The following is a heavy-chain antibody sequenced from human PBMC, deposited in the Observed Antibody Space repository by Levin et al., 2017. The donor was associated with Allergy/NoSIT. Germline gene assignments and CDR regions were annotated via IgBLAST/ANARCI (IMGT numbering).Heavy chain of an antibody. CDR3: AREIIVVVVAATLIGYYYYGMDV. J-gene: IGHJ6*02. Sequence: SETLSLTCTVSGGSISSSSYYWVWIRQPPGKGLEWIGSIYYSGSTYYNPSLKSRVTISVDTSKNQFSLKLSSVTAADTAVYYCAREIIVVVVAATLIGYYYYGMDVWGQGTTVTVSS. D-gene: IGHD2-15*01. CDR2: IYYSGST. V-gene: IGHV4-39*07. CDR1: GGSISSSSYY.